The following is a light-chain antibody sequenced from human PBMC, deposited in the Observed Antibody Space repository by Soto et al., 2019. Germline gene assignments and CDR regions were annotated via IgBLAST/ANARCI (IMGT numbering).Light chain of an antibody. Sequence: DIVLTQSPGTLSLSPGQRATLSCRASQSVSSNYLAWYQQRPGQAPRLLIYGASTRATGIPDRFSGSGSGTDFTLTITRLAPEDFAAYSCQQYGSLSWTLGQATKVDIK. CDR1: QSVSSNY. CDR3: QQYGSLSWT. CDR2: GAS. V-gene: IGKV3-20*01. J-gene: IGKJ1*01.